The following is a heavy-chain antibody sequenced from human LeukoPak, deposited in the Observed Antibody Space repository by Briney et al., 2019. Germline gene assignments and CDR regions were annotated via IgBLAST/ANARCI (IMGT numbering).Heavy chain of an antibody. CDR3: ARVPPWDGGDY. D-gene: IGHD4-23*01. J-gene: IGHJ4*02. CDR2: IYCSGTT. Sequence: SETLSLTCTVSGGSISSYYWSWIRQPPGKGLEWIGYIYCSGTTNYSPSLKSRVTISVGTSKNQFSLKLSSVTAADTAVYYCARVPPWDGGDYWGQGTLVTVSS. V-gene: IGHV4-59*01. CDR1: GGSISSYY.